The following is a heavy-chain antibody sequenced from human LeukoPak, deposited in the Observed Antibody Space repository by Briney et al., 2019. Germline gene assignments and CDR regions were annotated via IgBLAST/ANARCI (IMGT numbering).Heavy chain of an antibody. J-gene: IGHJ3*02. CDR2: ISYSGST. Sequence: SETLSLTCTVSGGSISSDHWNWIRQPPGKGLEWIGYISYSGSTNYNPSLKSRVTISEDTTKNQFSLNLTSVTAADTAVYYCARYTPKKMLNGLRTFDIWGQGTMVTVSS. V-gene: IGHV4-59*01. CDR1: GGSISSDH. CDR3: ARYTPKKMLNGLRTFDI. D-gene: IGHD5-12*01.